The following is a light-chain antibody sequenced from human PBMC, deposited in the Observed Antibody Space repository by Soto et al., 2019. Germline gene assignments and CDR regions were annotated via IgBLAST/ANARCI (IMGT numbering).Light chain of an antibody. Sequence: EIVRTQSPATLSMSPGERATLSCRASQSVSSDLSWYQQKPGQAPRLLIYGASTRAAGIPARSSGSGSGTEFTLTISSLQSEDFAVYYCQQYNNWPWTVGQGTKVDSK. V-gene: IGKV3-15*01. CDR3: QQYNNWPWT. CDR1: QSVSSD. CDR2: GAS. J-gene: IGKJ1*01.